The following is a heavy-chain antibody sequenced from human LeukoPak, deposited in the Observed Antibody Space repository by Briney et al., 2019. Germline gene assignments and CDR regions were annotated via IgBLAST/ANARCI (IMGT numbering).Heavy chain of an antibody. J-gene: IGHJ6*02. D-gene: IGHD4-17*01. CDR3: ARNAYGAQTPSDV. CDR2: IKQDGSEK. CDR1: GFTFSSYW. Sequence: GGSLRLSCAASGFTFSSYWMSWVRRAPGKGLEWVANIKQDGSEKYYVDSVKGRFTISRDNAKNSLYLQMNSLRAEDTAVYYCARNAYGAQTPSDVWGQGTTVTVSS. V-gene: IGHV3-7*05.